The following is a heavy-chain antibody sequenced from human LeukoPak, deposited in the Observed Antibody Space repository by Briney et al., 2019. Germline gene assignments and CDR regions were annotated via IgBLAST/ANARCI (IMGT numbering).Heavy chain of an antibody. J-gene: IGHJ6*02. Sequence: PGGSLRLSCAASGFTFSSYGMHWVRRAPGKGLEWVAVIWYDGSNKYYADSVKGRFTISRDNAKNSLYLQMNSLRAEDTAVYYCAREGGRYYGVDVWGQGTTVTVSS. V-gene: IGHV3-33*01. CDR2: IWYDGSNK. CDR3: AREGGRYYGVDV. CDR1: GFTFSSYG.